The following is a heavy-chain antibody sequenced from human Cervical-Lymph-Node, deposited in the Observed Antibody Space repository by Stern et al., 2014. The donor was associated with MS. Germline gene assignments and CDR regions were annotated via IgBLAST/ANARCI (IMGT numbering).Heavy chain of an antibody. V-gene: IGHV2-5*02. D-gene: IGHD2-15*01. J-gene: IGHJ4*02. CDR2: IYWDVDK. CDR3: AHSRVKYCRGGTCYSSLFDY. CDR1: GFSVATAGVG. Sequence: QVTLKESGPTLVKPTQTVTLTCNLSGFSVATAGVGVGWIRQPPGKALEWLALIYWDVDKLYSPSLKNRLTIIKDASKNQVVLTMTNVDPVDTATYYCAHSRVKYCRGGTCYSSLFDYWGQGTLVTVSS.